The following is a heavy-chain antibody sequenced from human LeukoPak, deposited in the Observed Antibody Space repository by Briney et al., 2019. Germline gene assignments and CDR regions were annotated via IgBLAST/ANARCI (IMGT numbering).Heavy chain of an antibody. CDR3: ARDSVYGSFFDY. CDR1: GFTFSAYS. Sequence: PGGTLRLSCAASGFTFSAYSMNWVRQAPGKGPEWVSYISSSSSTIYYADSVKGRFTISRDNAKNSLYLQMNSLRDEDTAVYYCARDSVYGSFFDYWGQGILVTVSS. D-gene: IGHD3-10*01. CDR2: ISSSSSTI. J-gene: IGHJ4*02. V-gene: IGHV3-48*02.